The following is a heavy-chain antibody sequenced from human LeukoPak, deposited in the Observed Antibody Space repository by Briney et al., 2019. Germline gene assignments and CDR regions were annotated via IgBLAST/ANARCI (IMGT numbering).Heavy chain of an antibody. CDR3: ARSYCSSSSCYNPYFDY. V-gene: IGHV4-30-4*08. CDR1: GGSISSGDYY. J-gene: IGHJ4*02. CDR2: IYYSGST. D-gene: IGHD2-2*02. Sequence: PSETLSLTCTVSGGSISSGDYYWSWIRQPPGKGLEWIGYIYYSGSTYYNPSLKSRVTISVDTSKNQFSLKLSSVTAADTAVYYCARSYCSSSSCYNPYFDYWGQGTVVTVSS.